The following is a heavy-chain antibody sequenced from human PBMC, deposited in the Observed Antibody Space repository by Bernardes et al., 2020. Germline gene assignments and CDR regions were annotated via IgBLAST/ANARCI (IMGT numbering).Heavy chain of an antibody. CDR1: GFIFNDYL. CDR2: ITSDGTTI. Sequence: GGSLRLSCAASGFIFNDYLMHWVRQVPGKGLEWVSFITSDGTTISYADSVRGRFTISRDNSKNSLYLQMSSLTTDDTALYYCAKGEDGDKIDSWGQGTLVTVSS. J-gene: IGHJ4*02. V-gene: IGHV3-43*01. D-gene: IGHD3-16*01. CDR3: AKGEDGDKIDS.